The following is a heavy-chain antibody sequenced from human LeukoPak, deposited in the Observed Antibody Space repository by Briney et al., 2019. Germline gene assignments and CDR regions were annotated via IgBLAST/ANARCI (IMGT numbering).Heavy chain of an antibody. V-gene: IGHV3-7*01. CDR3: ARDGRAGSGYYRKDDY. Sequence: GGSLRLSCAASGFTFSSYWMTWVRQAPGKGLEWVANIKQDGSEKYYVDSVKGRLTISRDNAKNSLYLQMNSLRAEDTAVYYCARDGRAGSGYYRKDDYWGQGTLVTVSS. CDR1: GFTFSSYW. CDR2: IKQDGSEK. D-gene: IGHD3-22*01. J-gene: IGHJ4*02.